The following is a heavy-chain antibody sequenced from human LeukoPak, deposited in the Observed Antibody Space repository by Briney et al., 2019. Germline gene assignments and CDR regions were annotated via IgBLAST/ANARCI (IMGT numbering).Heavy chain of an antibody. Sequence: VKISCKVSGYTFTDYYMHWGQQAPGKGLEWMGLVDPEDGETIYAEKFQGRVTITADTSTDTAYMELSSLRSEDTAVYYCATGFIFGVVIRRHLKDNFDYWGQGTLVTVSS. V-gene: IGHV1-69-2*01. J-gene: IGHJ4*02. CDR1: GYTFTDYY. CDR2: VDPEDGET. CDR3: ATGFIFGVVIRRHLKDNFDY. D-gene: IGHD3-3*02.